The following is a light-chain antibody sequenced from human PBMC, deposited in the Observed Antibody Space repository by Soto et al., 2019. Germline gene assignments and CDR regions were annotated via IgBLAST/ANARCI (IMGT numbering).Light chain of an antibody. CDR2: EVS. CDR3: ISYTSRSPDV. J-gene: IGLJ1*01. V-gene: IGLV2-14*01. CDR1: SSDVGGYNY. Sequence: QSVLTQPASESGSPGQPITISCTGTSSDVGGYNYVSWYQQHPGKAPKLMIYEVSNRPSGVSNRFSGSKSGNTASLTISGLQAEDEADYYFISYTSRSPDVYGTAIKVAV.